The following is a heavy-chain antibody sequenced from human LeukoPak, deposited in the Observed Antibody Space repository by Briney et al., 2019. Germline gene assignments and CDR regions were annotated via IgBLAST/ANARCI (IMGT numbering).Heavy chain of an antibody. D-gene: IGHD4-17*01. CDR2: IYYSGST. Sequence: SETLSLTCTASGGSISSSSYYWGWIRQPPGKGLEWIGSIYYSGSTYYNPSLKSRVTISVDTSKNQFSLKLSSVTAADTAVYYCARDRTVTRRIDYWGQGTLVTVSS. J-gene: IGHJ4*02. CDR1: GGSISSSSYY. V-gene: IGHV4-39*07. CDR3: ARDRTVTRRIDY.